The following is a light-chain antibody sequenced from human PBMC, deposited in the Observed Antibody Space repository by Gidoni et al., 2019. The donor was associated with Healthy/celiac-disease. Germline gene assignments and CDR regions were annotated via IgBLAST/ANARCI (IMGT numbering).Light chain of an antibody. CDR2: GAS. Sequence: DIVLTQSQATLSVSSGERATLSCRASQSVSSNLGWYQQKSGQAPRLLIYGASTRATGIPARCSGSGSGTEFTLTISSLQSEDDAVDNCQQYKNRTHSYTFGQGTKLEIK. V-gene: IGKV3-15*01. CDR3: QQYKNRTHSYT. J-gene: IGKJ2*01. CDR1: QSVSSN.